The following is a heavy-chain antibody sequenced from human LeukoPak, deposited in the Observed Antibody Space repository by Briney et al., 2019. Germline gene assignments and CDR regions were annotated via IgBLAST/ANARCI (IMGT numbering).Heavy chain of an antibody. Sequence: AGGSLRLSCAASGFSFNNYDMHWVRHAPGKGLEWVSGLGSGGDTYYPDSVRGRFTISKETAKNSLYLQMAGLRDDDTAVYYCVRGRRSYGFDHWGQGTQVTVSS. CDR3: VRGRRSYGFDH. D-gene: IGHD3-16*01. CDR2: LGSGGDT. V-gene: IGHV3-13*01. CDR1: GFSFNNYD. J-gene: IGHJ4*02.